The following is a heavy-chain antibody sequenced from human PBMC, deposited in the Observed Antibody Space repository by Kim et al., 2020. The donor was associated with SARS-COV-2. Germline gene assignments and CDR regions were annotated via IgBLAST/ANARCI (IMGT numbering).Heavy chain of an antibody. V-gene: IGHV3-7*01. CDR1: GFTFSTHW. Sequence: GGPLRLSCAASGFTFSTHWMNWIRQAPGKGLEWVANIKTDGSAQYYVDSVKGRFTISRDNAKNSLYLQMNSLRADDTAVYYCGRDMDGRGQGTTGTGSS. CDR3: GRDMDG. CDR2: IKTDGSAQ. J-gene: IGHJ6*02.